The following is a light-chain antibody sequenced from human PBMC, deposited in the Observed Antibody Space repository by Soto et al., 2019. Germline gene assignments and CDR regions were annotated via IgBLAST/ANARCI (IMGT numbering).Light chain of an antibody. CDR3: QQYNNWPQT. V-gene: IGKV3D-15*01. J-gene: IGKJ1*01. Sequence: EVVLTQSPGTLSLSPGETATLSCRASQSVTTQLAWYQQKRGRAPRLIIHGASRRATGIPDRVSGSGSGTEFTLTISSLQSEDFAVYYCQQYNNWPQTFGQGTKVDIK. CDR1: QSVTTQ. CDR2: GAS.